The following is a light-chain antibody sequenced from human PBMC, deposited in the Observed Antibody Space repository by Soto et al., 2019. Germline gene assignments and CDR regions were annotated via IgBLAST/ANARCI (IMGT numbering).Light chain of an antibody. CDR2: GAS. CDR1: QSVGSF. V-gene: IGKV3-20*01. Sequence: EVVLTQSPCTLSLSTGERATLSCRASQSVGSFLVWYQQKPGQPPRLLIYGASNRATGIPDRFSGSGSGTDITLTISRLEPEDFAVYYCQQYRGTFGQGTKVDIK. J-gene: IGKJ1*01. CDR3: QQYRGT.